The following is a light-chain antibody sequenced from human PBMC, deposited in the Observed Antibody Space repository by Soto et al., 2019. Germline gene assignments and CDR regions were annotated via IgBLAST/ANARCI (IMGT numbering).Light chain of an antibody. V-gene: IGKV3-20*01. J-gene: IGKJ1*01. Sequence: EIMMTQSPVPLSVSPGERATLSCMASQSVNSNLAWYQQKPGQAPRLLIYGASTRATGIPARFSGSGSGTDFTLTISRLEPEDFAVYYCQQYGSSPVTLGQGTKVDIK. CDR2: GAS. CDR1: QSVNSN. CDR3: QQYGSSPVT.